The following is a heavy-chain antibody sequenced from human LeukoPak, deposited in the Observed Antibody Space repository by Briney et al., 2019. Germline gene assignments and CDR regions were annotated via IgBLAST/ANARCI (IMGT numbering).Heavy chain of an antibody. Sequence: GASVKVSCKASGYTFTGYYMHWVRQAPGQGLEWMGWINPSGGSTSYAQKFQGRVTMTRDMSTGTVYMELSSLRSEDTAVYYCARGEYSYGTLFDIWGQGTMVTVSS. CDR1: GYTFTGYY. D-gene: IGHD5-18*01. CDR2: INPSGGST. J-gene: IGHJ3*02. CDR3: ARGEYSYGTLFDI. V-gene: IGHV1-46*01.